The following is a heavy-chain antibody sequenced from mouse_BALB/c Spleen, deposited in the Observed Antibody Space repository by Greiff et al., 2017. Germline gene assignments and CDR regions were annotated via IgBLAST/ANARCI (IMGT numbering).Heavy chain of an antibody. D-gene: IGHD2-14*01. CDR1: GFSLTSYG. CDR2: IWAGGST. V-gene: IGHV2-9*02. CDR3: ASPAYYRYDGKMDY. J-gene: IGHJ4*01. Sequence: VKLVESGPGLVAPSQSLSITCTVSGFSLTSYGVHWVRQPPGKGLEWLGVIWAGGSTNYNSALMSRLSISKDNSKSQVFLKMNSLQTDDTAMYYCASPAYYRYDGKMDYWGQGTSVTVSS.